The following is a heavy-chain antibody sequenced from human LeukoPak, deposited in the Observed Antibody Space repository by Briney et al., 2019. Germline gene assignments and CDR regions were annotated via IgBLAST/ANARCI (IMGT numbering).Heavy chain of an antibody. D-gene: IGHD3-10*01. CDR1: GGSFSGYY. CDR3: ARSKFLWFGELQHDAFDI. Sequence: SETLSLTCAVYGGSFSGYYWSWIRQPPGKGLEWMVEINHSGSTNYNPSLKSRVTISVDTSKNQFSLKLSSVTAADTAVYYCARSKFLWFGELQHDAFDIWGQGTMVTVSS. CDR2: INHSGST. V-gene: IGHV4-34*01. J-gene: IGHJ3*02.